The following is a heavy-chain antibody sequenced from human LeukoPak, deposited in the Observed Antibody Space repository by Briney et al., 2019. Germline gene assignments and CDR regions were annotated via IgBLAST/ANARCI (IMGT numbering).Heavy chain of an antibody. D-gene: IGHD2-2*01. CDR3: ARLGPGSCGSISCYTAWFDP. J-gene: IGHJ5*02. CDR1: GYRFTSYW. V-gene: IGHV5-51*01. Sequence: GESLKISCKGSGYRFTSYWIGWVRQMPGKGLEWMGIIQPDDSNTAYSPSFQGQVTISADKSTSTAYLHWSSLKASDTATYYCARLGPGSCGSISCYTAWFDPWGQGTLVTVSS. CDR2: IQPDDSNT.